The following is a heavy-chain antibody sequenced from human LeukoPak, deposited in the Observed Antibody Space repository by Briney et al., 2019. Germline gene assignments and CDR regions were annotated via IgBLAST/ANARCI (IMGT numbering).Heavy chain of an antibody. J-gene: IGHJ3*02. CDR2: INHSGST. V-gene: IGHV4-34*01. Sequence: PSETLSLTCTVSGGSISSYYWSWIRQPPGKGLEWIGEINHSGSTNYNPSLKSRVTISVDTSKNQFSLKLSSVTAADTAVYYCARRPRRGYSKLSWAFDIWDQGTMVTVSS. CDR1: GGSISSYY. D-gene: IGHD6-13*01. CDR3: ARRPRRGYSKLSWAFDI.